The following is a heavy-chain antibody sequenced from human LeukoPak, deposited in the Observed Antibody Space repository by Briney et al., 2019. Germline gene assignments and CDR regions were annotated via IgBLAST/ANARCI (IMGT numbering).Heavy chain of an antibody. J-gene: IGHJ4*02. Sequence: GGSLRLSCAASGFTFSTYSMNWIRQAPGKGLEWVSSITSGSYIYYADSLKGRFTISRDNAKNSLYLQINSLRVEDTAIYYCARDLYGAYDFDSWGQGTLVTVSS. CDR2: ITSGSYI. CDR3: ARDLYGAYDFDS. V-gene: IGHV3-21*01. CDR1: GFTFSTYS. D-gene: IGHD4-17*01.